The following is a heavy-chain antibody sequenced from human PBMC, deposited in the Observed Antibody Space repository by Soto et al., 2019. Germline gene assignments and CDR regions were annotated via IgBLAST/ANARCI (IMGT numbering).Heavy chain of an antibody. J-gene: IGHJ4*02. CDR1: GGSISSSSYY. V-gene: IGHV4-39*01. Sequence: PSETLSLTCTVSGGSISSSSYYWGWIRQPPGKGLEWIGSIYYSGSTYYNPSLKSRVTISVDTSKNQFSLKLSSVTAADTAVYYCARHSATVVTAGLYWGQGTLVTVSS. CDR3: ARHSATVVTAGLY. D-gene: IGHD2-15*01. CDR2: IYYSGST.